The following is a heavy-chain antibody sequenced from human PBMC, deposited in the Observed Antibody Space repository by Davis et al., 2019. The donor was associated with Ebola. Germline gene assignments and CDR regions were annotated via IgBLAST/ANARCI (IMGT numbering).Heavy chain of an antibody. D-gene: IGHD3-22*01. CDR3: ARDRDSSGRYFDY. CDR2: INHSGST. CDR1: GGSFSGYY. V-gene: IGHV4-34*10. J-gene: IGHJ4*02. Sequence: SETLSLTCAVYGGSFSGYYWSWIRQPPGKGLEWIGEINHSGSTNYNPSLKSRLTMSIDPSKKQFYLKLSSVTAADTAVYYCARDRDSSGRYFDYWGQGALVTVSS.